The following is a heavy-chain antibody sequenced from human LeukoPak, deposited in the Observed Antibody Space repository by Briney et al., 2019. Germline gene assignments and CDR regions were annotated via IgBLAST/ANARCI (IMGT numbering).Heavy chain of an antibody. V-gene: IGHV4-61*02. CDR3: AREEVALAGGPYFDY. CDR1: GGSISSGSYY. CDR2: IYTSGST. Sequence: SETLSLTCTVSGGSISSGSYYWSWIRQPAGKGLEWIGRIYTSGSTNYNPSLKSRVTISVDTSKNQFSLKLSSVTAADTAVYYCAREEVALAGGPYFDYWGQGTLVTVSS. D-gene: IGHD2-15*01. J-gene: IGHJ4*02.